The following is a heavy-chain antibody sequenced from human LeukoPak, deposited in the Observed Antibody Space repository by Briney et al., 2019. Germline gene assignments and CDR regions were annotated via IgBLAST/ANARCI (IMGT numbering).Heavy chain of an antibody. J-gene: IGHJ4*02. D-gene: IGHD4-17*01. CDR1: GFTFSSYA. CDR2: ISSHGGST. CDR3: ARDQHDYGDSGGYFDY. V-gene: IGHV3-64*01. Sequence: GSLRLSCSASGFTFSSYAMHWVRQAPGKGLEYVSAISSHGGSTYYANSVKGIFTISRDNSKNTLYLQMGSMRAEDMAVYYCARDQHDYGDSGGYFDYWGQGTLVTVSS.